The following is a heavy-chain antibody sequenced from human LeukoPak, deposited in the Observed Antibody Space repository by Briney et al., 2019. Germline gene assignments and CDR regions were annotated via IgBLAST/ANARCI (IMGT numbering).Heavy chain of an antibody. V-gene: IGHV3-33*01. CDR1: GFTFSSYG. Sequence: GGSLRLSCAASGFTFSSYGMHWVRQAPGKGLEWVAVIWYDGSNKYYADSVKGRFTISRDNSKNTLYLQMNSLRAEDTAVYYCATDIVVVTDPGDAFDIWGQGTMVTVSS. CDR3: ATDIVVVTDPGDAFDI. D-gene: IGHD2-21*02. CDR2: IWYDGSNK. J-gene: IGHJ3*02.